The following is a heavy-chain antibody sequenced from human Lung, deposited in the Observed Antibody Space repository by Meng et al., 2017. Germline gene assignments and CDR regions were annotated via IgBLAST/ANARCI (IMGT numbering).Heavy chain of an antibody. J-gene: IGHJ4*02. D-gene: IGHD4-11*01. CDR2: INHSGST. CDR3: ARGPTTMAHDFDY. Sequence: VEIKEGGAGLVKPSETLSLTCVVSGGSFSDYYWSWIRQPPGQGLEWIGEINHSGSTNYNPSLESRATISVDTSQNNLSLKLSSVTAADSAVYYCARGPTTMAHDFDYWGQGTLVTVSS. V-gene: IGHV4-34*01. CDR1: GGSFSDYY.